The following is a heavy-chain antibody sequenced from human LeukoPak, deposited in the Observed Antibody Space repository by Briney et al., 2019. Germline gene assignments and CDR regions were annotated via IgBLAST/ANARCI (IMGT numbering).Heavy chain of an antibody. V-gene: IGHV1-69*13. D-gene: IGHD2-2*02. CDR1: GGTFSSYA. J-gene: IGHJ3*02. Sequence: SVKVSCKASGGTFSSYAISWVRQAPGQGLEWMGGIIPIFGTANYAQEFQGRVTITADESTSTAYMELSSLRSEDTAVYYCARDMGYCSSTSCYRDAFDIWGQGTMVTVSS. CDR3: ARDMGYCSSTSCYRDAFDI. CDR2: IIPIFGTA.